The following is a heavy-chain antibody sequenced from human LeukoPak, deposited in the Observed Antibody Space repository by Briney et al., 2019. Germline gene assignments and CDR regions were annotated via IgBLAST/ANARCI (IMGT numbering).Heavy chain of an antibody. V-gene: IGHV3-33*01. CDR1: GSTFSSYG. CDR3: ARAAVAAPFDY. Sequence: PGRSLRLSCAASGSTFSSYGMHWVRQAPGKGLEWVAVIWYDGIKKYFADSVKGRFSISRDNSKNTVYLQMNSLRAEDTAAYYCARAAVAAPFDYWGQGTLVTVSS. J-gene: IGHJ4*02. CDR2: IWYDGIKK. D-gene: IGHD6-19*01.